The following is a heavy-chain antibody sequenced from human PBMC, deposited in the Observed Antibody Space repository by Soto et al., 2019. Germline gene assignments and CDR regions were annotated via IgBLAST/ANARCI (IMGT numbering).Heavy chain of an antibody. CDR1: GFTFSSYA. D-gene: IGHD4-17*01. V-gene: IGHV3-30-3*01. CDR3: AREDGDYVLSPLFDP. CDR2: ISYDGSNK. Sequence: QVQLVESGGGVVQPGRSLRLSCAASGFTFSSYAMHWVRQAPGKGLERVAVISYDGSNKYYADSVKGRFTISRDNSKNTLYMQMNSLRAEDTAVYYCAREDGDYVLSPLFDPWGQGTLVTVSS. J-gene: IGHJ5*02.